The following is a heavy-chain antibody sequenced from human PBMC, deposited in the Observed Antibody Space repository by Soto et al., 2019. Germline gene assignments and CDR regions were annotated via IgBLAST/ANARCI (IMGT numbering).Heavy chain of an antibody. D-gene: IGHD3-10*01. V-gene: IGHV1-2*02. CDR1: GYAFTDNY. J-gene: IGHJ4*02. CDR2: INPKSGVT. CDR3: ARAYSGSRSPKF. Sequence: QVQLVQSGAEVKRPGASVKVSCKTSGYAFTDNYLHWVRQAPGQGLEWMGWINPKSGVTDFAQKFRGRVTMTRDTAISTAYMELSRLRSDDTAVYYCARAYSGSRSPKFWGQGSLVTVSS.